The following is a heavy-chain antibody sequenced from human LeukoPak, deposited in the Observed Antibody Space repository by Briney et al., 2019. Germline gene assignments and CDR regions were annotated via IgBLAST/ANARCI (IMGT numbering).Heavy chain of an antibody. J-gene: IGHJ4*02. CDR3: ARGLIQLWIFDY. Sequence: GASVKVSCKASGYTFTSYDINWVRQATGQGLEWMGWMNPNSGNTGYAQKFQGRVTMTRNTSISTAYMELSSLRSEDTAVYYCARGLIQLWIFDYWGQGTLVTVSS. D-gene: IGHD5-18*01. CDR1: GYTFTSYD. V-gene: IGHV1-8*01. CDR2: MNPNSGNT.